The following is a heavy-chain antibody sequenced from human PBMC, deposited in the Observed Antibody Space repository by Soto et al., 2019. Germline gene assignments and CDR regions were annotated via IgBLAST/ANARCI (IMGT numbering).Heavy chain of an antibody. J-gene: IGHJ4*02. Sequence: SETLSLTCTVSGGSISSYYWSWIRQPPGKGLEWIGYIYYSGSTNYNPSLKSRDTISVDTSKDQFSLKLSSVTAADTAVYYCARGDSAYYFDYWGQGTLVTVSS. D-gene: IGHD5-18*01. CDR2: IYYSGST. V-gene: IGHV4-59*01. CDR3: ARGDSAYYFDY. CDR1: GGSISSYY.